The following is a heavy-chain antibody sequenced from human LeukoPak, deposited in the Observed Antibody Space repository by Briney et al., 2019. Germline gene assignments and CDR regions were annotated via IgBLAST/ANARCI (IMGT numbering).Heavy chain of an antibody. V-gene: IGHV4-31*03. J-gene: IGHJ4*02. CDR1: GGSISSGGYS. CDR2: IYYSGST. Sequence: SETLSLTCTVSGGSISSGGYSWSWIRQHPGKGLEWIGCIYYSGSTYYNPSLRSRVTISVDTSKNQFSLQLSSVTAADTAVYYCARGPKTEIDYWGQGTLVTVSS. CDR3: ARGPKTEIDY.